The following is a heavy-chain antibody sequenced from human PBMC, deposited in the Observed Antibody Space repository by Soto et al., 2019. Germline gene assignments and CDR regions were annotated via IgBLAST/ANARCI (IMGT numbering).Heavy chain of an antibody. D-gene: IGHD6-6*01. CDR3: AIQDSDSSSYWGLYV. CDR1: GDSVSANRGA. V-gene: IGHV6-1*01. Sequence: SQTLSLTCAISGDSVSANRGAWNWIRQSPSRGLEWLGRTYYRSKWYNDYAVSVKSRITINPDTSKNQFSLQLDSVTPEDAAVYYCAIQDSDSSSYWGLYVWGQGTSVPVSS. CDR2: TYYRSKWYN. J-gene: IGHJ6*02.